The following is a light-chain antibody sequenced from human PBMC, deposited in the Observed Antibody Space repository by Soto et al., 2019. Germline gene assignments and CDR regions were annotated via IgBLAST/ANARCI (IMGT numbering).Light chain of an antibody. CDR1: QSVSSN. CDR2: GAS. J-gene: IGKJ1*01. Sequence: EIVMTQSPATLYVSPGERDTLSCRASQSVSSNLAWYQQKPGQAPRLLIYGASTRATGIPARFSGSGSGTEFTLTISSLQSEHFAVYYCQQYNNWWTFGQGTKVEIK. V-gene: IGKV3-15*01. CDR3: QQYNNWWT.